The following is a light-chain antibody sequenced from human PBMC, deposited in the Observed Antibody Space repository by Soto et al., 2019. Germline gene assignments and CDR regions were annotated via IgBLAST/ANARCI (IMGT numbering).Light chain of an antibody. Sequence: DIQMTQSPSSLSASVGDRVTITCRASQSISSYLNWYQQKPGKAPKLLIYAASSLQSGVPSRFSGSGSGTDFTLTISSLQPEDFATYYCQHRYSTPYTFGKGTKLEIK. V-gene: IGKV1-39*01. CDR3: QHRYSTPYT. J-gene: IGKJ2*01. CDR1: QSISSY. CDR2: AAS.